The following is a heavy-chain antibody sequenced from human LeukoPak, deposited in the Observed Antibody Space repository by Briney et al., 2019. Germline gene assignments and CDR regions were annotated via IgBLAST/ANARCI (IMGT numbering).Heavy chain of an antibody. D-gene: IGHD1-26*01. CDR2: IYPGDSDT. CDR1: GYSFTSYW. Sequence: GESLKISCKGSGYSFTSYWIGWVRQMPGKGLEWMGIIYPGDSDTRYSPSFQGQVTISADKSISTAYLQWSSLKASDTAMYYCARHKWELRSVGRSDAFDIWGQGTMVTVSS. V-gene: IGHV5-51*01. CDR3: ARHKWELRSVGRSDAFDI. J-gene: IGHJ3*02.